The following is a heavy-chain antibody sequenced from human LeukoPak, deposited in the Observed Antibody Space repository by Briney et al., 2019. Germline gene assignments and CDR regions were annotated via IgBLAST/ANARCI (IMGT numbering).Heavy chain of an antibody. J-gene: IGHJ6*03. CDR3: ARGDRGGGSGDYYYYYMDV. V-gene: IGHV1-8*03. CDR1: GYTFTSYD. CDR2: MNPNSGNT. D-gene: IGHD2-21*01. Sequence: ASVKVSCKASGYTFTSYDINWVRQATGQGLEWMGWMNPNSGNTGYAQKFQGRVTITRNTSISTAYMELSSLRSEDTAVYYCARGDRGGGSGDYYYYYMDVWGKGTTVTVSS.